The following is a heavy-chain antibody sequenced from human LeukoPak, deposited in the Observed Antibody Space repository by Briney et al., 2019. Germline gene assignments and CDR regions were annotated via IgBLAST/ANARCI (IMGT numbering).Heavy chain of an antibody. CDR3: ARLGIYYENREEWYFDY. Sequence: GGSLRLSCAASGFTFRSYGMHWVRQAPGKGLEWVAFIRYDGNSNYYADSVKGRFTISRDNSRSTLYLQMNSLRAEDTAVYYCARLGIYYENREEWYFDYWGQGTLVTVSS. CDR1: GFTFRSYG. V-gene: IGHV3-30*02. J-gene: IGHJ4*02. D-gene: IGHD3-22*01. CDR2: IRYDGNSN.